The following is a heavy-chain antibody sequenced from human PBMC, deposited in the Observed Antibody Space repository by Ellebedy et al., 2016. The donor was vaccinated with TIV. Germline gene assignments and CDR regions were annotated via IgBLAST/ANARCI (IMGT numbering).Heavy chain of an antibody. J-gene: IGHJ4*02. V-gene: IGHV3-7*01. Sequence: GESLKISXAASGFTFSSYWMSWVRQAPGKGLEWVANIKQDGSEKYYVDSVKGRFTISRDNAKNSLYLQMNSLRAEDTAVYYCARDRSQWLEYYFDYWGQGTLVTVSS. CDR1: GFTFSSYW. CDR2: IKQDGSEK. D-gene: IGHD6-19*01. CDR3: ARDRSQWLEYYFDY.